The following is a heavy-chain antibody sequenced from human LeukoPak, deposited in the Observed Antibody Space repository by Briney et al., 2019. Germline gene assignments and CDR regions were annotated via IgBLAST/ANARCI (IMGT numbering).Heavy chain of an antibody. V-gene: IGHV3-23*01. Sequence: GGSLRLSCATSGFPFETNAMSWVRQAPGKGLEWVATIGNTETFYADSVTGRYTISRDNSKNTVNLQMNRLRVEDTAIYYCAKDWIQFNRVFDCFDSWGQGTLVTVSS. CDR3: AKDWIQFNRVFDCFDS. D-gene: IGHD5-18*01. CDR1: GFPFETNA. J-gene: IGHJ4*02. CDR2: IGNTET.